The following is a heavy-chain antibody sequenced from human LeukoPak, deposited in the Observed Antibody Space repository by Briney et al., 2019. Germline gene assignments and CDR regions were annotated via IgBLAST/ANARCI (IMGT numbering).Heavy chain of an antibody. CDR2: ITGSGSRT. CDR1: GFTFMNYA. D-gene: IGHD3-9*01. CDR3: ARDSSYYDILTGYPTGDFDY. V-gene: IGHV3-23*01. J-gene: IGHJ4*02. Sequence: GGSLRLSCAASGFTFMNYAMTWVRQAPGKGLEWVSSITGSGSRTYYADSVKGRFTISRDNSKNTLYLQMNSLRAEDTAVYYCARDSSYYDILTGYPTGDFDYWGQGTLVAVSS.